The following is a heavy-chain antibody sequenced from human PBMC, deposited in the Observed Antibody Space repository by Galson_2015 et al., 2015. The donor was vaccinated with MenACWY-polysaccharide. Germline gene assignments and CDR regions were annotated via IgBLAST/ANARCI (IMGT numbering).Heavy chain of an antibody. CDR1: GFTFNNYA. D-gene: IGHD2-21*02. V-gene: IGHV3-23*01. J-gene: IGHJ4*02. CDR2: ISGSGGST. CDR3: AKGRYCGGDCYSLLDF. Sequence: SLRLSCAASGFTFNNYALSWVRQAPGKGLEWVSGISGSGGSTDYADSVKGRFTISKDNPKKTLYLQVNSLRAEDTAVYYCAKGRYCGGDCYSLLDFWGQGTLVTVSS.